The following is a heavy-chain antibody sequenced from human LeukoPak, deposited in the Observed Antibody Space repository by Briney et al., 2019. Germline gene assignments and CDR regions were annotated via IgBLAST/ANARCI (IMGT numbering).Heavy chain of an antibody. V-gene: IGHV3-30*04. CDR1: GFTFSSYA. CDR3: ARDVGAYCSSTSCFTKD. J-gene: IGHJ4*02. D-gene: IGHD2-2*01. Sequence: PGRSLRLSCAAPGFTFSSYAMHWVRQAPGKGLEWVAVISYDGSNKYYADSVKGRFTISRDNSKNTLYLQMNSLRAEDTAVYYCARDVGAYCSSTSCFTKDWGQGTLVTVSS. CDR2: ISYDGSNK.